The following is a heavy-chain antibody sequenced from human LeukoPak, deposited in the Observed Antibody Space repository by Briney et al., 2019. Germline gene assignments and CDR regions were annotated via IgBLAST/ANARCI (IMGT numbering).Heavy chain of an antibody. V-gene: IGHV4-34*08. Sequence: SETLSLTCAASGGTFSGYSWTWIRQPPGKGLEWIGVINHSGSTKYNPSIKRRVHISLDTSKNQFSLKLSSVPAADTAMYYCASPGGDEHYYGSGSQPRDYWGQGTLVTVSS. J-gene: IGHJ4*02. D-gene: IGHD3-10*01. CDR3: ASPGGDEHYYGSGSQPRDY. CDR1: GGTFSGYS. CDR2: INHSGST.